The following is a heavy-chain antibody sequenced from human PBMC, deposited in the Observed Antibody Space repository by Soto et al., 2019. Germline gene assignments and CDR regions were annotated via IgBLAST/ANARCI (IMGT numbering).Heavy chain of an antibody. V-gene: IGHV3-30*18. CDR1: GFRFSTYG. CDR3: AKPRGMYSSGWYGGFDY. D-gene: IGHD6-19*01. J-gene: IGHJ4*02. Sequence: QVQLVESGGGVVQPGRSLRLSCAASGFRFSTYGMNGVRQAPGKGLKWGAVTSFDESIKYYADSVKGRFTISRDNSKNTVYLQMNSLRAEDTAVYYCAKPRGMYSSGWYGGFDYWGQGTLVTVSS. CDR2: TSFDESIK.